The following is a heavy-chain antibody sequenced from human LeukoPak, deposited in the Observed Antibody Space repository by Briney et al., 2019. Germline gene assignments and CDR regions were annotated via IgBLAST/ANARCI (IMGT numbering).Heavy chain of an antibody. CDR1: GFTFSSYA. CDR3: AKVWVTMVRGVIIRYFQH. Sequence: GGSLRLSCAASGFTFSSYAMSWVRQAPGKGLEWVSAISGSGGGTYYADSVKGRFTISRDNSKNTLYLQMNSLRAEDTAVYYCAKVWVTMVRGVIIRYFQHWGQGTLVTVSS. J-gene: IGHJ1*01. V-gene: IGHV3-23*01. CDR2: ISGSGGGT. D-gene: IGHD3-10*01.